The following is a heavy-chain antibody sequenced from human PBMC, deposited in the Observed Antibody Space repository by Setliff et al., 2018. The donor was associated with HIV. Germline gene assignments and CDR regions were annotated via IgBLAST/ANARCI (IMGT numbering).Heavy chain of an antibody. J-gene: IGHJ6*03. V-gene: IGHV4-31*03. CDR2: VSYSGNT. D-gene: IGHD1-7*01. CDR1: GGSIEDDGYY. CDR3: AREEGTTSRTGYYYYYMDV. Sequence: PSETLSLTCSVSGGSIEDDGYYWNWVRQQPGKGLEWIGSVSYSGNTYHSPSLKSRLTILVYTSKNQFSLTLRSVTAADTAVYYCAREEGTTSRTGYYYYYMDVWGKGTTVTVSS.